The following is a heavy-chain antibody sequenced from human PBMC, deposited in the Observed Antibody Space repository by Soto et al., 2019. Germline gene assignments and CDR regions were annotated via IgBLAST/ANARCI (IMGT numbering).Heavy chain of an antibody. CDR2: IDPSDSYT. CDR3: ARSFISPSPARYYYGMDV. CDR1: GYSFTSYW. D-gene: IGHD3-16*02. V-gene: IGHV5-10-1*01. J-gene: IGHJ6*02. Sequence: GESLKISCKGSGYSFTSYWISWVRQMPGKGLEWMGRIDPSDSYTNYSPSFQGHVTISADKSISTAYLQWSSLKASDTAMYYCARSFISPSPARYYYGMDVWGQGTTVTVSS.